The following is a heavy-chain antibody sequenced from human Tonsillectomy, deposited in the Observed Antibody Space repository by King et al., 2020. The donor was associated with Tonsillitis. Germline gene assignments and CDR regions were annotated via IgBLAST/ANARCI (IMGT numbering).Heavy chain of an antibody. Sequence: VQLVESGGGLVQPGGSLRLSCAASGFTFSSYSMNWVRQAPGKGLEWVSYIISSSSTIYYADSVKGRFTISRDNAKNSLYLQMNSLRAEDTAVYYCAREGYSSGWYAVRRYYYDGMDVWGQGTTVTVSS. J-gene: IGHJ6*02. CDR3: AREGYSSGWYAVRRYYYDGMDV. CDR1: GFTFSSYS. CDR2: IISSSSTI. D-gene: IGHD6-19*01. V-gene: IGHV3-48*01.